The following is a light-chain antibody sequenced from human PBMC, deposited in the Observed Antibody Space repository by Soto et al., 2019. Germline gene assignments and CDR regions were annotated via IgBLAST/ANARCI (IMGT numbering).Light chain of an antibody. Sequence: EIVRTQSSDTLSLSPGERATLSCMASQSVSSNLAWYQQKPGQAPRLLIYGASSRATGIPDRFSGSGSGTDFTLTISRLEPEDFAVYYCQQYGSSPFTFAPGTIVDIK. J-gene: IGKJ3*01. CDR1: QSVSSN. CDR2: GAS. CDR3: QQYGSSPFT. V-gene: IGKV3-20*01.